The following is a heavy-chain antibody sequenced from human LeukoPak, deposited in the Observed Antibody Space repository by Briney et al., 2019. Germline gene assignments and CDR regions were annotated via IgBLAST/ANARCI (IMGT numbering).Heavy chain of an antibody. CDR2: IKQDGSEK. J-gene: IGHJ4*02. CDR3: ARDRAAAHFDY. V-gene: IGHV3-7*01. D-gene: IGHD6-13*01. CDR1: GFTFSSYW. Sequence: GGSLRLSCAASGFTFSSYWMSWVRQAPGKGLEWVANIKQDGSEKYYVDSVKGRSTISRDNAKNSLYLQMNSLRAEDTAVYYCARDRAAAHFDYWGQGTLVTVSS.